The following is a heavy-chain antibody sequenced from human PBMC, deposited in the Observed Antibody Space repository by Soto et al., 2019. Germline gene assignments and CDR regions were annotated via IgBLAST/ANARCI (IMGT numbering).Heavy chain of an antibody. CDR2: INHSGST. CDR1: GGSFSGYY. D-gene: IGHD3-3*01. Sequence: SETLSLTCAVYGGSFSGYYRSWIRQPPGKVLEWIGEINHSGSTNYNPSLKSRVTISVDTSKNQFSLKLSSVTAADTAVYYCARGEGRFWQGWFDPWGQGTLVTVSS. J-gene: IGHJ5*02. V-gene: IGHV4-34*01. CDR3: ARGEGRFWQGWFDP.